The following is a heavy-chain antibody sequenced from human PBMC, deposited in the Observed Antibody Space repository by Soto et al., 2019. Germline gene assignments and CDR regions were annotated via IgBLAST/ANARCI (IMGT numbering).Heavy chain of an antibody. D-gene: IGHD3-10*01. Sequence: GGSLRLSCAASGFTFRSYGMHWVRQAPGKGLEWVTIISYDGSNKYYADSVKGRFTISRDNSKNTLDLQMNSLRAEDTAVYFCASLRYGSGSYYADYWGRGTLVTVSS. V-gene: IGHV3-33*05. CDR1: GFTFRSYG. CDR3: ASLRYGSGSYYADY. CDR2: ISYDGSNK. J-gene: IGHJ4*02.